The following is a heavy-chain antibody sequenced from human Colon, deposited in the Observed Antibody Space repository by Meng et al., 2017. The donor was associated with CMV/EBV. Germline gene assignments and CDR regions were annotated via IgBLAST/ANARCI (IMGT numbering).Heavy chain of an antibody. CDR3: ATGIVGTTPPW. D-gene: IGHD1-26*01. V-gene: IGHV1-69*10. J-gene: IGHJ4*02. CDR1: GGTFRNYS. Sequence: SVKVSCKAPGGTFRNYSITWVRQAPGQGLEWMGGIIPIIGIPDNAQKFQGRVTITADRSTSTAYMELRSLRSEDTAVYYCATGIVGTTPPWWGQGTLVTVSS. CDR2: IIPIIGIP.